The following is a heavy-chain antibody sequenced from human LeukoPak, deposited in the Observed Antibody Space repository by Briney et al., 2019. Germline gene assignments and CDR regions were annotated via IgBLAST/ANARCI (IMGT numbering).Heavy chain of an antibody. Sequence: GASVNVSFKASGYTFTGYYMHWVRQAPGQGLEWMGWINPNSGGTNYAQKFQGRVTMTRDTSISTAYMELSRLRSDDTAVYYCARSRDGYNSDAFDIWGQGTMVTVPS. D-gene: IGHD5-24*01. CDR1: GYTFTGYY. V-gene: IGHV1-2*02. J-gene: IGHJ3*02. CDR3: ARSRDGYNSDAFDI. CDR2: INPNSGGT.